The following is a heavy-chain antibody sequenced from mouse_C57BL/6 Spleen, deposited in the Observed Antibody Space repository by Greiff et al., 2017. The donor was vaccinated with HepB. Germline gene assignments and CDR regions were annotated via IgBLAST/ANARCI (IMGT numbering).Heavy chain of an antibody. D-gene: IGHD1-1*01. CDR3: ARSGYYYGNFDY. CDR2: IYPGDGDT. CDR1: GYAFSSSW. J-gene: IGHJ2*01. V-gene: IGHV1-82*01. Sequence: QVQLKQSGPELVKPGASVKISCKASGYAFSSSWMNWVKQRPGKGLEWIGRIYPGDGDTNYNGKFKGKATLTADKSSSTAYMQLSSLTSEDSAVYFCARSGYYYGNFDYWGQGTTLTVSS.